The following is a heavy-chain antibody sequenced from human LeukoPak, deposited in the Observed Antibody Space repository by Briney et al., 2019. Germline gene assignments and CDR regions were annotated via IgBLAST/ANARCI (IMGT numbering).Heavy chain of an antibody. D-gene: IGHD3-10*01. J-gene: IGHJ4*02. CDR2: IYYSGST. V-gene: IGHV4-61*05. Sequence: SETLSLTCTVSGGSISSSSYYWGWIRQPPGKGLEWIGHIYYSGSTHYNPSLKSRVTISVNTSKNQFSLKLSSVTAADTAVYYCARHVGNSGSGSYLTYFDYWGQGTLVTVSS. CDR3: ARHVGNSGSGSYLTYFDY. CDR1: GGSISSSSYY.